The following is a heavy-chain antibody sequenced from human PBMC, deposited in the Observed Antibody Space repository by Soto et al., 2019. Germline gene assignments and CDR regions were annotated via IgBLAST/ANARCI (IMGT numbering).Heavy chain of an antibody. CDR1: GASISDGNYY. J-gene: IGHJ4*02. CDR2: VYYSGST. CDR3: ARGRFLDF. V-gene: IGHV4-30-4*01. D-gene: IGHD3-3*01. Sequence: PSETLSLTCAVSGASISDGNYYWTWIRQSPAKGLEWIGYVYYSGSTYYNPSLQSRVTISADTSNNSYSLKLTSVTVADTAVYFCARGRFLDFWGQGILVTVSS.